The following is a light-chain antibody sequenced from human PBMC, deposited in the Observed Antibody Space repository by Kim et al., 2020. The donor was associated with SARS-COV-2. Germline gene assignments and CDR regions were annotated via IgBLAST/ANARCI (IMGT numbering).Light chain of an antibody. CDR2: RDS. J-gene: IGLJ2*01. CDR1: NIGSKN. V-gene: IGLV3-9*01. Sequence: SYELTQPLSVSVALGQTARITCGGNNIGSKNVHWYQQKPGQAPVLVIYRDSNRPSGIPERFSGSNSGNTATLTISRAQAGDEADYYCQVWDSSTERFGGGTQLTVL. CDR3: QVWDSSTER.